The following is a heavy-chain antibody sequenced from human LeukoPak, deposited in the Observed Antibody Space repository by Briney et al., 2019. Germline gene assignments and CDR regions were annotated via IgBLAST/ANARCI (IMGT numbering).Heavy chain of an antibody. Sequence: SGGSLRLSCAVSGFTFSSYSMNWVRRAPGKGLEWVSYISSSSSTIYYADSVKGRFTISRDNAKNSLYLQMNSLRAEDTAVYYCARDRLGVAAAGTGLFDYWGQGTLVTVSS. J-gene: IGHJ4*02. CDR2: ISSSSSTI. CDR1: GFTFSSYS. D-gene: IGHD6-13*01. CDR3: ARDRLGVAAAGTGLFDY. V-gene: IGHV3-48*04.